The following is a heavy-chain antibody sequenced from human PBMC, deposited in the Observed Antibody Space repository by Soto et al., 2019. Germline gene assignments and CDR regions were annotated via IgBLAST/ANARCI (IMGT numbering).Heavy chain of an antibody. Sequence: SESLSLTCTASVGSISSGGYYWSWIRQHPGKGLEWIGYIYYSGSTYYNPSLKSRVTISVDTSKNQFSLKLSSVTAADTAVYYCARKGKPNWFDPWGQGTLVTVSS. CDR1: VGSISSGGYY. J-gene: IGHJ5*02. CDR3: ARKGKPNWFDP. CDR2: IYYSGST. V-gene: IGHV4-31*03.